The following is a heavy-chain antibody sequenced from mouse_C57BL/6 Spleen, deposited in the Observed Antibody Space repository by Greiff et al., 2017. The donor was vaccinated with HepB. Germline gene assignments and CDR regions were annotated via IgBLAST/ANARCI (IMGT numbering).Heavy chain of an antibody. D-gene: IGHD1-1*01. Sequence: VKLVESGAELARPGASVKLSCKASGYTFTSYGISWVKQRTGQGLEWIGEIYPRSGNTYYNEKFKGKATLTADKSSSTAYMELRSLTSEDSAVYFCARSLITTVVATDAMDYWGQGTSVTVSS. V-gene: IGHV1-81*01. CDR1: GYTFTSYG. J-gene: IGHJ4*01. CDR3: ARSLITTVVATDAMDY. CDR2: IYPRSGNT.